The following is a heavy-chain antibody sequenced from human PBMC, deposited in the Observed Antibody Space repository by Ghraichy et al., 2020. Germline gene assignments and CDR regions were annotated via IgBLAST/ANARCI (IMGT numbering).Heavy chain of an antibody. CDR1: GFTFSSYG. V-gene: IGHV3-30*02. D-gene: IGHD5-24*01. Sequence: GGSLRLSCAASGFTFSSYGMHWVRQAPGKGLEWVAFIRYDGSNKYYADSVKGRFTISRDNSKNTLYLQMNSLRAEDTAVYYCATSEMATNRNLFQHWGQGTLVTVSS. CDR2: IRYDGSNK. J-gene: IGHJ1*01. CDR3: ATSEMATNRNLFQH.